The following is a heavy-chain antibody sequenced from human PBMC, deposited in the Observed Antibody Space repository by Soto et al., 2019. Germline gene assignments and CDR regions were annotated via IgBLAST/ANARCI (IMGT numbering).Heavy chain of an antibody. CDR3: ARGSGRVATTKYDAFDI. Sequence: TSETLSLTCAVYGGSFSGYYWSWIRQPPGKGLEWIGEINHSGSTNYNPSLKSRVTISVDTSKNQFSLKLSSVTAADTAEYYCARGSGRVATTKYDAFDIWGQGTMVTVSS. J-gene: IGHJ3*02. CDR2: INHSGST. CDR1: GGSFSGYY. V-gene: IGHV4-34*01. D-gene: IGHD5-12*01.